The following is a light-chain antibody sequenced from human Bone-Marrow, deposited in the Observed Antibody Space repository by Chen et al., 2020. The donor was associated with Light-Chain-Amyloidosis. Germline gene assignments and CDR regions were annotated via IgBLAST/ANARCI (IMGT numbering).Light chain of an antibody. J-gene: IGLJ2*01. V-gene: IGLV2-14*01. CDR1: SRDIGTFNY. Sequence: QSALTQPASVSGSPGQSITISCTGTSRDIGTFNYVSWYQQHPGKAPKLIIFEVSNRPSGVSDRCSGSKSGNTASLTISGLQPGDEADFYCSSYTSTTTDVIFGGGTKLTVL. CDR3: SSYTSTTTDVI. CDR2: EVS.